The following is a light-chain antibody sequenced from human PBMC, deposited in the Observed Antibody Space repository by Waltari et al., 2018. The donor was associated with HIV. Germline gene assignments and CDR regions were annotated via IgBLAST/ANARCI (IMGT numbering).Light chain of an antibody. CDR1: TSDVGPYYY. J-gene: IGLJ3*02. CDR3: SSYSTNTNNSPWV. V-gene: IGLV2-14*03. Sequence: QSALAQPASVSGSPGPSITISCTGSTSDVGPYYYVSWYKQHPGKGPKLVIFDVSHRPSGISDRFSGSRSGNTASLTISGLRAEDEADYFCSSYSTNTNNSPWVFGGGTKVTVL. CDR2: DVS.